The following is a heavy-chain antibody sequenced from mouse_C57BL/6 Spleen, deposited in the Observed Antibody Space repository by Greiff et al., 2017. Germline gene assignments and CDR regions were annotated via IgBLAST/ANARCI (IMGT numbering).Heavy chain of an antibody. CDR3: ARRGITTGERYYAMDY. Sequence: LQESGPELVKPGASVKISCKASGYAFSSSWMNWVKQRPGKGLEWIGRIYPGDGDTNYNGKFKGKATLTADKSSSTAYMQLSSLTSEDSAVYFCARRGITTGERYYAMDYWGQGTSVTVSS. J-gene: IGHJ4*01. D-gene: IGHD1-1*01. CDR2: IYPGDGDT. V-gene: IGHV1-82*01. CDR1: GYAFSSSW.